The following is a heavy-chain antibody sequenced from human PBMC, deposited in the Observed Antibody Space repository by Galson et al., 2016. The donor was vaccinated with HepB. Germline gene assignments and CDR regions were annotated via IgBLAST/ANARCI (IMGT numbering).Heavy chain of an antibody. J-gene: IGHJ4*02. Sequence: SLRLSCAGSGFSLSAYWMVWVRQAPGKGLEWVANINRDGSEKYSVEGRFSISRDHAKNSLSLQMDSLRAEDTAVYYCATDVAYEALDFWGQGILVTVSS. CDR2: INRDGSEK. CDR3: ATDVAYEALDF. CDR1: GFSLSAYW. D-gene: IGHD3-22*01. V-gene: IGHV3-7*04.